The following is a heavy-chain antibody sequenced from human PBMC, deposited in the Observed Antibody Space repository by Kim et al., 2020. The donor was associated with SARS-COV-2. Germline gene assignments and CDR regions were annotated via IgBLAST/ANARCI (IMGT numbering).Heavy chain of an antibody. V-gene: IGHV5-51*01. D-gene: IGHD4-17*01. CDR3: ARHRDMTTRFYYAMDV. Sequence: GESLKISCKGSGYIFTSYWIGWVRQMPGKGLEWMGIIYPGDSDTRYSPSFQGQVTISADKSISTAYLQWSSLQASDTAMYYCARHRDMTTRFYYAMDVWGQGTTVTVSS. CDR1: GYIFTSYW. J-gene: IGHJ6*02. CDR2: IYPGDSDT.